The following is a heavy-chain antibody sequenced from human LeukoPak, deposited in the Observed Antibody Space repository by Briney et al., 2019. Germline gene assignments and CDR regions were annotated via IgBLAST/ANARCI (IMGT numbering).Heavy chain of an antibody. CDR3: AKDLLDWGVEPAAEADY. J-gene: IGHJ4*02. D-gene: IGHD2-2*01. CDR2: ISYDGSNK. V-gene: IGHV3-30*18. Sequence: GGSLRLSCAASGFTFSSYGMHWVRQAPGKGLEWVAVISYDGSNKYYADSVKGRFTISRDNSKNTLYLQMNSLRAEDTAVYYCAKDLLDWGVEPAAEADYWGQGTLVTVSS. CDR1: GFTFSSYG.